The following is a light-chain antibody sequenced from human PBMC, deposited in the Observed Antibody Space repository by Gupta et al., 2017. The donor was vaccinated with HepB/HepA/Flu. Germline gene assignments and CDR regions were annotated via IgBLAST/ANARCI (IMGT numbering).Light chain of an antibody. J-gene: IGKJ2*02. CDR2: GAS. V-gene: IGKV3-15*01. Sequence: EIVMTQSPATLSMSPGERATLPCRASQSVSSNLAWYQQKPGQAPRLLIYGASTRATGIPARFSGSGSGTEFTLTISSLQSADFAVYYCQQYNNWPPSTFGQGTKLEIK. CDR1: QSVSSN. CDR3: QQYNNWPPST.